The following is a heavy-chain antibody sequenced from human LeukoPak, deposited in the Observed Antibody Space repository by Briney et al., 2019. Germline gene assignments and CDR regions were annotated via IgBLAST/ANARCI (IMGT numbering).Heavy chain of an antibody. Sequence: SETLSLTCTVSGYSISSGYYWGWIRQPPGKGLEWIGSIYHSGSTYYNPSLKSRVTISVDTSKNQFSLKLSSVTAADTAVYYCARAPHRGLGDFDYWRQGTLVTVSS. V-gene: IGHV4-38-2*02. CDR2: IYHSGST. CDR1: GYSISSGYY. CDR3: ARAPHRGLGDFDY. D-gene: IGHD3/OR15-3a*01. J-gene: IGHJ4*02.